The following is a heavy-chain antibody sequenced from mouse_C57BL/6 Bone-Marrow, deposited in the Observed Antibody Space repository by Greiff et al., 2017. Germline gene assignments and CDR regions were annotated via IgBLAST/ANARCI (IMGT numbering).Heavy chain of an antibody. V-gene: IGHV1-26*01. CDR3: ARGEDYDLDY. J-gene: IGHJ4*01. Sequence: EVQLQQSGPELVKPGASVKISCTASGYTFTDYYMNWVKQSHGKSLEWIGDINPNNGGTSYNQKFKGKATLTVDKSSSTAYMELRSLTSEDSAVYYCARGEDYDLDYWGQGTTVTVSS. CDR2: INPNNGGT. CDR1: GYTFTDYY.